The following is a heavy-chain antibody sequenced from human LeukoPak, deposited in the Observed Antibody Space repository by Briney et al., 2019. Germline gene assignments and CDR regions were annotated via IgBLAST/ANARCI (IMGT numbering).Heavy chain of an antibody. CDR2: LSRGGAKT. Sequence: GGSLRLSCAASGFTFRNFPMSWVRQAPGKGLEWVSGLSRGGAKTFYASSVKGRFTISRDDSNSTVFLHMNRLRVEDTAMYYCAKDSAASNYDWFDPWGQGTLVTVSS. D-gene: IGHD4-11*01. J-gene: IGHJ5*02. V-gene: IGHV3-23*01. CDR1: GFTFRNFP. CDR3: AKDSAASNYDWFDP.